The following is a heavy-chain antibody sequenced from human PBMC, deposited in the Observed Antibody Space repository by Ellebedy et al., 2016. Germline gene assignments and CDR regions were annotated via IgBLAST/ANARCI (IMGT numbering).Heavy chain of an antibody. Sequence: SETLSLTXTVSGGSISSYYWSWIRQPPGKGLEWIGYIYYSGSTYYNPSLKSRVTISVDTSKNQFSLKLSSVTAADTAVYYCARGDYGDYEYYFDYWGQGTLVTVSS. CDR2: IYYSGST. CDR1: GGSISSYY. CDR3: ARGDYGDYEYYFDY. V-gene: IGHV4-59*08. J-gene: IGHJ4*02. D-gene: IGHD4-17*01.